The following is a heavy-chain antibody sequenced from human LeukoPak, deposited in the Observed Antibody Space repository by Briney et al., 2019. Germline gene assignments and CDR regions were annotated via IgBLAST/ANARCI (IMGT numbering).Heavy chain of an antibody. J-gene: IGHJ4*02. CDR3: ARDLCSGGSCYPDY. V-gene: IGHV4-39*07. CDR2: IYYSGST. CDR1: GGSISSSSYY. Sequence: KPSETLSLTCTVSGGSISSSSYYWGWIRQPPGKGLEWIGSIYYSGSTYYNPSLKSRVTISVDTSKNQFSLKLSSVTAADTAVYYCARDLCSGGSCYPDYWGQGTLVTVSS. D-gene: IGHD2-15*01.